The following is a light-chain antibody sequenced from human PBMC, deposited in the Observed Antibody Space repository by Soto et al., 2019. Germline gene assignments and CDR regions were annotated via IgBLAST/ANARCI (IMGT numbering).Light chain of an antibody. J-gene: IGKJ4*01. Sequence: EIVMTQSPATLSVSPGERATLSFRASQSVSINLAWYQQKPGQAPRLLIYGASTRATGIPARFSGSGSGTDFTLTISSLEPEDFAVYYCQQRSNWLTFGGGTNVDIK. V-gene: IGKV3-11*01. CDR2: GAS. CDR1: QSVSIN. CDR3: QQRSNWLT.